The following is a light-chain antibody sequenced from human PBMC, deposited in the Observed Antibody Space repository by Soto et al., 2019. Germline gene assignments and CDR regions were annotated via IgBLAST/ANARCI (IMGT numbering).Light chain of an antibody. CDR1: RSDVGRFNY. V-gene: IGLV2-14*03. CDR3: TSYATVSTLYV. J-gene: IGLJ1*01. CDR2: DVV. Sequence: QSALTQPASVSASPGQSITISCTGTRSDVGRFNYVSWYQQYPGTAPKLIIYDVVKRPSGISNRFSGSKSGNTASLTISGLQAEDEADYYCTSYATVSTLYVFGTGTKVTVL.